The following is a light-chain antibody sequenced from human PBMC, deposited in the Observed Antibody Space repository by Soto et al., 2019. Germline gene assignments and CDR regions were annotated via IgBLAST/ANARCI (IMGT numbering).Light chain of an antibody. V-gene: IGKV3-15*01. J-gene: IGKJ5*01. CDR2: GAS. CDR1: QSVSSGH. Sequence: EIVLTQSPATLSFSPVEIASLSFMAIQSVSSGHLAWYQQKPGQAPRLLIYGASTRATGIPARFSGSGSGTEFTLTISSLQSEDFAVYYCQQYNNWPPITFGQGTRLEIK. CDR3: QQYNNWPPIT.